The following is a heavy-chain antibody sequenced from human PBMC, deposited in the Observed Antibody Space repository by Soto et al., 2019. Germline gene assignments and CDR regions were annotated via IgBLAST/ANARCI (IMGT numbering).Heavy chain of an antibody. V-gene: IGHV3-23*01. Sequence: GGSLRLSCAASGFTFSSYAMSWVRQAPGKGLEWVSAISGSGGSTYYADSVKGRFTISRDNSKNTLYLQMNSLRAEDTAVYYCAKDVTYYDFWSGYYKGRAMGAFDIWGQGTMVTVSS. CDR2: ISGSGGST. D-gene: IGHD3-3*01. CDR3: AKDVTYYDFWSGYYKGRAMGAFDI. CDR1: GFTFSSYA. J-gene: IGHJ3*02.